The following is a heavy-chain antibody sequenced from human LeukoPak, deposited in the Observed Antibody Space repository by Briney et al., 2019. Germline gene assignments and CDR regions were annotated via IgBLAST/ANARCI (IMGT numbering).Heavy chain of an antibody. CDR3: ARGMVPVATNADYYYYYYMDV. V-gene: IGHV1/OR15-1*01. Sequence: ASVKVSCKASGYTFTGYYMHWVRQAPGQGLEWMGWINPNSGGTNYAQKFQGRVTMTRDTSISTAYTELSSLRSEDTATYYCARGMVPVATNADYYYYYYMDVWGKGTTVTVSS. CDR1: GYTFTGYY. CDR2: INPNSGGT. J-gene: IGHJ6*03. D-gene: IGHD5-12*01.